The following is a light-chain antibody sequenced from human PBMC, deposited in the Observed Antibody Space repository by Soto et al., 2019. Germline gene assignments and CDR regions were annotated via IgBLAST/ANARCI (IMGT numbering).Light chain of an antibody. Sequence: IQMTQSPSSLSASVGDRVTITCRASQTINSYLHWYQQKPGKAPKLLIYNSSNLQSGVPSRFSGSGSGTAFTLTISTLQPEDFATYYWQHGGAFGPGTKVDIK. J-gene: IGKJ3*01. CDR2: NSS. CDR1: QTINSY. CDR3: QHGGA. V-gene: IGKV1-39*01.